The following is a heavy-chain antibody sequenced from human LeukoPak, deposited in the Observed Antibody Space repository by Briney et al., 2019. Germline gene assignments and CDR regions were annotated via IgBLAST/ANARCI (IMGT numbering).Heavy chain of an antibody. CDR1: GFTFSSYE. V-gene: IGHV3-48*03. CDR3: ARDSSGWLNYYYYGMDV. J-gene: IGHJ6*02. Sequence: GGSLRLSCAASGFTFSSYEMNWVRQAPGKGLEWVSHISSSGSTIYYADSVKGRFTISRDNAKNSLYLQMNSLRAEDTAVYYCARDSSGWLNYYYYGMDVWGQGTTVTVSS. CDR2: ISSSGSTI. D-gene: IGHD6-19*01.